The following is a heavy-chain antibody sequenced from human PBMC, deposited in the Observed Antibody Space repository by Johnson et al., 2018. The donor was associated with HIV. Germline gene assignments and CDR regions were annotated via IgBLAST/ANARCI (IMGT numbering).Heavy chain of an antibody. CDR1: GFTFSSYG. J-gene: IGHJ3*02. Sequence: VQLVESGGGVVQPGRSLRLSCAASGFTFSSYGMHWVRQAPGKGLAWVAFIRYDGRNKYYPDSVKGRFNISKDNSKYTIYLHMNNLTTEDTALYYCAKLGGEDGFDIWGQGTMVTVSS. CDR3: AKLGGEDGFDI. CDR2: IRYDGRNK. D-gene: IGHD2-21*01. V-gene: IGHV3-30*02.